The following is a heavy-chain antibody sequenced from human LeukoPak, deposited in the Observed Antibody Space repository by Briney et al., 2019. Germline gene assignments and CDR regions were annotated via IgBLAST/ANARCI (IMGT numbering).Heavy chain of an antibody. CDR2: IYTSGST. V-gene: IGHV4-4*07. D-gene: IGHD1-1*01. Sequence: SETLSLTCTVSGGSISSYYWSWIRQPAGKGLEWIGRIYTSGSTNYSPSLKSRVTMSVDTSKNQFSLKLSSVTAADTAVYYCARDSGISYYYYYMDVWGKGTTVTVSS. CDR1: GGSISSYY. J-gene: IGHJ6*03. CDR3: ARDSGISYYYYYMDV.